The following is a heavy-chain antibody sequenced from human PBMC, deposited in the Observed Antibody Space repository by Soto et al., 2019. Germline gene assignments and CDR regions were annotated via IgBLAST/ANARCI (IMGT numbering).Heavy chain of an antibody. CDR2: INAGNGNT. J-gene: IGHJ5*02. D-gene: IGHD2-2*01. Sequence: GASVKVSCKASGYTFTSYAMHCVLQAPLQRLDGMGWINAGNGNTKYSQKFQGRVTITRDTSASTAYMELSSLRSEDTAVYYCARARPLYCSSTSCPPRGWFDPWGQGTLVTVSS. V-gene: IGHV1-3*01. CDR3: ARARPLYCSSTSCPPRGWFDP. CDR1: GYTFTSYA.